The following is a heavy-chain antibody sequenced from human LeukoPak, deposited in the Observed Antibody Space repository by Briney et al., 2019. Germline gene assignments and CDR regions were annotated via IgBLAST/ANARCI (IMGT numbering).Heavy chain of an antibody. Sequence: SETLSLTCTVSGGSIISYYWSWIRQTPGKGLEWIAYIHSSGSTNYNPSLKCRVTISVDTSKNHFSLKLSSVTAADTAVYYCARGDSSSWYGGGWFDPWGQGTLVTVSS. J-gene: IGHJ5*02. CDR2: IHSSGST. CDR3: ARGDSSSWYGGGWFDP. CDR1: GGSIISYY. V-gene: IGHV4-59*01. D-gene: IGHD6-13*01.